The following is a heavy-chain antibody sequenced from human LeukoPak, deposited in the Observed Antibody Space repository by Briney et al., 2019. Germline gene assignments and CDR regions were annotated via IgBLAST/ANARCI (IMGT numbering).Heavy chain of an antibody. CDR1: GFTFSSYS. V-gene: IGHV3-48*02. CDR3: AGNSSGYYPDAFDI. Sequence: GGSLRVSCAASGFTFSSYSMNWVRQAPGKGLEWVSYISSSSSTIYYADSVKGRFTISRDNAKNSLYLQMNSLRDEDTAVYYCAGNSSGYYPDAFDIWGQGTMVTVSS. CDR2: ISSSSSTI. D-gene: IGHD3-22*01. J-gene: IGHJ3*02.